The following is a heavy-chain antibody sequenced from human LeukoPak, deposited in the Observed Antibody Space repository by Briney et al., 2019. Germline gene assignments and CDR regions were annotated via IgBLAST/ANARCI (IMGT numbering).Heavy chain of an antibody. V-gene: IGHV5-51*01. D-gene: IGHD4-11*01. CDR1: GYSFTTYW. CDR3: ARSREYSDY. J-gene: IGHJ4*02. CDR2: IWPGDSDT. Sequence: GESLKISCKGSGYSFTTYWIGWVRQTPGKGLEWMGTIWPGDSDTRYSPSFEGQVTISADKSISTAYLQWSSLQASDTAMYYCARSREYSDYWGQGTLVTVSS.